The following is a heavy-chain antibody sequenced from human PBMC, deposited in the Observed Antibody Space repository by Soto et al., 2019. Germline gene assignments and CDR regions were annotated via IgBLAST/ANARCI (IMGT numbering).Heavy chain of an antibody. CDR3: AKTDGSGYHDY. J-gene: IGHJ4*02. D-gene: IGHD3-22*01. V-gene: IGHV3-30*18. CDR1: GFTFSSYG. Sequence: GGSLRLSCAASGFTFSSYGMHWVRQAPGKGLEWVAVISYDGSNKYYADSVKGRFTISRDNSKNTLYLQMNSLRAEDTAVYYCAKTDGSGYHDYWGQGTLVTVYS. CDR2: ISYDGSNK.